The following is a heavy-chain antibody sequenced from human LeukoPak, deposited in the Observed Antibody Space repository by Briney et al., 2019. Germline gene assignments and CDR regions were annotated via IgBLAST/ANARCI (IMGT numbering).Heavy chain of an antibody. CDR1: GYTLTELS. V-gene: IGHV1-24*01. D-gene: IGHD2-21*01. J-gene: IGHJ3*02. CDR3: ATFYCGGDCYSEDDAFDI. Sequence: ASVKVSCKVSGYTLTELSMHWVRQAPGKGLEWMGGFDPEDGETIYAQKFQGRVTMTEDTSTDTAYMELSSLRSEDTAVYYCATFYCGGDCYSEDDAFDIWGQGTMVTVSS. CDR2: FDPEDGET.